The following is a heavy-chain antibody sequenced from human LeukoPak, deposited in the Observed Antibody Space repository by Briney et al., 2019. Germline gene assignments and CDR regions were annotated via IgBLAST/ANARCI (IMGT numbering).Heavy chain of an antibody. D-gene: IGHD2-8*02. CDR1: GFTFSDYY. V-gene: IGHV3-11*01. CDR2: ISSSGSTI. Sequence: GGSLRLSCAASGFTFSDYYMSWIRQAPGKGLEWVSYISSSGSTIYYAGSVKGRFTISRDNAKSSLYLQVNSLRAEDTAVYYCARQLGYCAAGTCYFDSWGHGTQVTVSS. J-gene: IGHJ4*01. CDR3: ARQLGYCAAGTCYFDS.